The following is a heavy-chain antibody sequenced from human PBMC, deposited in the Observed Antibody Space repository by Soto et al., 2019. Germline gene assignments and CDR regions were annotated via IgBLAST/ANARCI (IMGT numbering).Heavy chain of an antibody. CDR3: AKGDCSGGSGYGTDY. D-gene: IGHD2-15*01. V-gene: IGHV3-23*01. CDR2: ISGRGGST. Sequence: EVQLLESGGGLVQPGGSLRLSCAASGFTFSSYAMRWVRQAPGKGLEWVSAISGRGGSTYYADSVKGRFTISRDNSNNTLYLQMNSLRAEDTAVYYCAKGDCSGGSGYGTDYWGQGTLVTVSS. J-gene: IGHJ4*02. CDR1: GFTFSSYA.